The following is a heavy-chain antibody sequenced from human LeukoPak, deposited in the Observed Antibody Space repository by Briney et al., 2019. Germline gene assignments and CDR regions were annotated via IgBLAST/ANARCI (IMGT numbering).Heavy chain of an antibody. V-gene: IGHV3-33*08. Sequence: GGSLRLSCAASGFTFSDYYMSWIRQAPGKGLEWVAFIWDDGSNKYYANSVKGRFTISRDNSKNTLYLQMDSLRAEDTAVYYCAGDPPRGGWALDYWGQGTLVTVSS. CDR1: GFTFSDYY. J-gene: IGHJ4*02. CDR3: AGDPPRGGWALDY. D-gene: IGHD3-16*01. CDR2: IWDDGSNK.